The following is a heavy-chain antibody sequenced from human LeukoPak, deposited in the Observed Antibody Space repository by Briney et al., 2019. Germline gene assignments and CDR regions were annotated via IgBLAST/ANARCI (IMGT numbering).Heavy chain of an antibody. V-gene: IGHV3-23*01. CDR3: AKVVDSSSSF. CDR1: GFTFSSYA. CDR2: ISGGGDST. D-gene: IGHD6-13*01. J-gene: IGHJ4*02. Sequence: GGSLRLSCAASGFTFSSYAMSWVRQAPGKGLEWASTISGGGDSTYYADSMKGRFTISRDNSKNTLSLHMNSLRADDTAVYYCAKVVDSSSSFWGQGTLVTVSS.